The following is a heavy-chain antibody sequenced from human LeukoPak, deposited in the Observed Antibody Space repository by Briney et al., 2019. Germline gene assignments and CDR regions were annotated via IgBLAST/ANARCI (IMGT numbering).Heavy chain of an antibody. CDR1: GFTFDDYA. D-gene: IGHD5-18*01. CDR3: AKDGEQLWLDY. Sequence: PGGSLRLSCAASGFTFDDYAMHWVRQAPGKGLEWVSGISWNSGSIGYADSVKGRFTISRDNAKNSLYLQMNSLRAEDTAVYYCAKDGEQLWLDYWGQGTLVTVSS. CDR2: ISWNSGSI. J-gene: IGHJ4*02. V-gene: IGHV3-9*01.